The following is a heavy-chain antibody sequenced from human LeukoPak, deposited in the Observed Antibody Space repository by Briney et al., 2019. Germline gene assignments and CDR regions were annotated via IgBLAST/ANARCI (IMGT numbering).Heavy chain of an antibody. CDR3: ARAGEMRYMDV. J-gene: IGHJ6*03. Sequence: PGGSLRLSCEASGFTFSNYYMSWIRQAPGKGREWGSHIKGNGATTYYADSVRGRFTISRDNAKNSLFLQMNSLRVDDTATYYCARAGEMRYMDVWGKGTAVAVS. CDR1: GFTFSNYY. V-gene: IGHV3-11*01. D-gene: IGHD5-24*01. CDR2: IKGNGATT.